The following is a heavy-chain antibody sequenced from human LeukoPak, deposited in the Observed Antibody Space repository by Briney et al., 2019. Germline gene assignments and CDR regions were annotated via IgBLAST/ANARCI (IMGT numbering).Heavy chain of an antibody. J-gene: IGHJ3*02. CDR3: AADGRGRASGSYYINDAFDI. Sequence: ASVKVSCKASGFTFTSSAMQWVLQARGQRLEWIGWIVVGSGNTNYAQKFQERVTITRDMSTSTAYMELSSLRSEDTAVYYCAADGRGRASGSYYINDAFDIWGQGTMVTVSS. CDR2: IVVGSGNT. V-gene: IGHV1-58*02. D-gene: IGHD3-10*01. CDR1: GFTFTSSA.